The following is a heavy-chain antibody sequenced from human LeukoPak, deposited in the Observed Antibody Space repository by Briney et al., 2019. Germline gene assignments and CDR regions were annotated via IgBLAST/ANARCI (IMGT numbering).Heavy chain of an antibody. CDR1: GVSISSGGYY. CDR3: ARKSGRTATGAIDY. D-gene: IGHD6-25*01. J-gene: IGHJ4*02. V-gene: IGHV4-31*03. CDR2: IYYSGST. Sequence: SQTLSLTCTVSGVSISSGGYYWSWIRQHPGKGLEWIGYIYYSGSTYYNPSLKSRVTISVDTSKNQFSLKLSSVTAADTAVYYCARKSGRTATGAIDYWGQGTLVTVSS.